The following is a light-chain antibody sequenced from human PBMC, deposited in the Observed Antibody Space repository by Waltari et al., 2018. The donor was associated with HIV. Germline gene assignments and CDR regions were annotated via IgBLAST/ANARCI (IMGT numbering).Light chain of an antibody. CDR3: QQRSNWPPEFT. V-gene: IGKV3-11*01. Sequence: DTVLIQYPATLSLSPGERATLPCRASQSVSNHLAWYQQKPGQAPRLLIYDASNRATGVPARFSGSRSGTDFTLTISSLDPEDFAVYYCQQRSNWPPEFTFGPGTKVDIK. CDR1: QSVSNH. J-gene: IGKJ3*01. CDR2: DAS.